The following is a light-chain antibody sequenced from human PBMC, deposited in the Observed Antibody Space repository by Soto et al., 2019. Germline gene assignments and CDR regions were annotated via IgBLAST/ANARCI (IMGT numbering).Light chain of an antibody. CDR3: AAWDDSLSGVV. J-gene: IGLJ2*01. CDR1: STNIGSNY. V-gene: IGLV1-47*01. CDR2: RNN. Sequence: QSVLTQPPSASGTPGQRVTISCSGSSTNIGSNYVYWYQQLPGTAPKLLIYRNNQRPSGVPDRFSDSKSGPSASLAISGLRSEDEADYYCAAWDDSLSGVVFGGGTKLTVL.